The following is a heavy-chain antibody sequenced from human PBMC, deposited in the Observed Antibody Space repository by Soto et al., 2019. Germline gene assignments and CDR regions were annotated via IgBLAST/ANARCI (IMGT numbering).Heavy chain of an antibody. CDR3: ARGRYGDY. CDR2: ISAHNGNT. Sequence: QVHLVQSGAEVKKPGASVKVSCKASAYTFTSYGITWVRQAPGQGLEWMGWISAHNGNTDYAQKLQGRVIVTRDTSTSTAYMELRSLRSDDRAVYYCARGRYGDYWGQGALVTVSS. V-gene: IGHV1-18*01. CDR1: AYTFTSYG. J-gene: IGHJ4*02. D-gene: IGHD1-1*01.